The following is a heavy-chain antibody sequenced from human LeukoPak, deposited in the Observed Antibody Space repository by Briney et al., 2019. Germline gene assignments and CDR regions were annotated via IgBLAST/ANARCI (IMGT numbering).Heavy chain of an antibody. J-gene: IGHJ6*02. CDR3: ARDLNSGYDLRESHYYYGMDV. CDR2: IIPIFGTA. CDR1: GGTFSSYA. V-gene: IGHV1-69*13. Sequence: SVKVSCKASGGTFSSYAISWVRQAPGQGLEWMGGIIPIFGTANYAQKFQGRVTITADESTSTAYMELSSLRSEDTAVYYCARDLNSGYDLRESHYYYGMDVWGQGTTVTVSS. D-gene: IGHD5-12*01.